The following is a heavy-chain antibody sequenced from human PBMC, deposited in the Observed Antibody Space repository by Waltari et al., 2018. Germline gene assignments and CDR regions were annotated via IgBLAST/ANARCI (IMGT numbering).Heavy chain of an antibody. J-gene: IGHJ3*02. CDR2: ISSSTSII. CDR3: ARVARDAFDI. V-gene: IGHV3-48*01. Sequence: EVQLVESGGGLVQPGGSMRLSCAASGFTFSSYNMNWVRQAPGKGLEWVSYISSSTSIIHNADSVKGRFTISRDNAKDSLSLQMNSLRAEDTAVYFCARVARDAFDIWGQGTMVTLSS. CDR1: GFTFSSYN.